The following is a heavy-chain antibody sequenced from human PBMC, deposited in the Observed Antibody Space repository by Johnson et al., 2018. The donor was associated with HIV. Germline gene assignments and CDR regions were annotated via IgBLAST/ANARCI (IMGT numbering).Heavy chain of an antibody. CDR1: GFTFSSYG. CDR2: IWYAGSNK. Sequence: QMLLVESGGGVVQPGGSLRLSCVASGFTFSSYGMHWVRQAPGKGLEWVAVIWYAGSNKYYADSVKGRFTISRDNSKNTLYQQMNSLSAEDPAVYYCAREDQNWNYDHAFDIWGQGTMVTVSS. CDR3: AREDQNWNYDHAFDI. J-gene: IGHJ3*02. D-gene: IGHD1-7*01. V-gene: IGHV3-30*19.